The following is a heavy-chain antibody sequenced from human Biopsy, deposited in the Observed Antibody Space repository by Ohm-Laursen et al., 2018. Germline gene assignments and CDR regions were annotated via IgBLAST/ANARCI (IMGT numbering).Heavy chain of an antibody. CDR3: ARDSSRRAREGGMDV. V-gene: IGHV3-21*01. D-gene: IGHD6-6*01. CDR2: TSETSSHI. CDR1: GFSVSSYD. J-gene: IGHJ6*02. Sequence: SLRLSCAAPGFSVSSYDMNWVRQAPGKGLERISYTSETSSHIYDADSVRGRFTVARDIAKNSLYLQLNSLRVEDTAVYYCARDSSRRAREGGMDVWGQGTTVTVSS.